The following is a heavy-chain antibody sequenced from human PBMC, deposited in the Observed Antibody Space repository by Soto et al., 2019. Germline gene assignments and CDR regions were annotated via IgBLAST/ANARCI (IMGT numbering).Heavy chain of an antibody. Sequence: QVQLVQSGAEVKKRGSSVKVSCKASGGTFSSYAISWVRQAPGQGLEWMGGIIPIFGTANYAQKFQGRVTITADESPSTAYMELSSLRSEDTAVYYCARSEGVLVPAAIVGMDVWGQGTTVTVSS. CDR2: IIPIFGTA. J-gene: IGHJ6*02. CDR1: GGTFSSYA. CDR3: ARSEGVLVPAAIVGMDV. D-gene: IGHD2-2*02. V-gene: IGHV1-69*12.